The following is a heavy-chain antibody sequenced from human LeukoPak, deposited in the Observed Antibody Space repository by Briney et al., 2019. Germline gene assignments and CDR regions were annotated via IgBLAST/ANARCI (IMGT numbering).Heavy chain of an antibody. CDR1: GFTFSSYA. D-gene: IGHD3-9*01. V-gene: IGHV3-23*01. CDR2: ISGSGGST. Sequence: PGGSLRLSCAASGFTFSSYAMSWVRQAPGKGLEWVSAISGSGGSTYYADSVKGRFTISRDNSKNTLYLQMNSLRAEDTAVYYRAKDSRIGYCDILTGYYPSYFDYWGQGTLVTVSS. J-gene: IGHJ4*02. CDR3: AKDSRIGYCDILTGYYPSYFDY.